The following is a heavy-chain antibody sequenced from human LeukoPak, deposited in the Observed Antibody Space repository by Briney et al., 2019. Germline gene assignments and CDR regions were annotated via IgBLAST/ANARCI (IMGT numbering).Heavy chain of an antibody. D-gene: IGHD6-19*01. Sequence: GGSLRLSCAASGFTFSDHSMDWVRQAPGKGLEWVGRTRDKANGYTTEYAASVKGRFAISRDDSKNSLYLQMNSLKTEDTAVYYCARRYNSGHDYWGQGTLVTVSS. CDR1: GFTFSDHS. CDR2: TRDKANGYTT. J-gene: IGHJ4*02. V-gene: IGHV3-72*01. CDR3: ARRYNSGHDY.